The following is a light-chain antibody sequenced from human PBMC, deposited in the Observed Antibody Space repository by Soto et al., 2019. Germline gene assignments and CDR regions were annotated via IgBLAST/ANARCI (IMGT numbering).Light chain of an antibody. V-gene: IGKV3-15*01. J-gene: IGKJ1*01. Sequence: EIGMTQSPATVSVSPGERATLSCRASQSVSDKLAWYQQKPGQAPRLLIYHASARATGIPARFSGSGSGTEFTLTISGLQSEDFAVYYCQQYNNWPPWTFGQGTKVDI. CDR2: HAS. CDR1: QSVSDK. CDR3: QQYNNWPPWT.